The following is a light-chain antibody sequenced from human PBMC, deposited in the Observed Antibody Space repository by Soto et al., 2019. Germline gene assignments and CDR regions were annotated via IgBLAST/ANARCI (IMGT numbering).Light chain of an antibody. CDR1: QSISNW. J-gene: IGKJ4*01. Sequence: DIPMTQSPSTLSASVGDRVTITCRASQSISNWLAWYQQKPGKAPSLLIYDASSLESGVPSRFSGSVSGTEFTLTISSLQPDDFATYYCQQYHSYPITFGGGTKVEIK. CDR3: QQYHSYPIT. CDR2: DAS. V-gene: IGKV1-5*01.